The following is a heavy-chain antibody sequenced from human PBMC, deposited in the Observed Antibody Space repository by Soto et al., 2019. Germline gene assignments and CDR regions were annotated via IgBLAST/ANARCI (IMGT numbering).Heavy chain of an antibody. CDR1: GFTFSNYA. V-gene: IGHV3-23*01. J-gene: IGHJ4*02. CDR3: AIPSGLTVTGPDY. CDR2: IRGDSGST. Sequence: EVQLLESGGGLVQPGGSLRLSCAASGFTFSNYAMSWVRQAPGKGLEWVSAIRGDSGSTYYADYVKGRFTISRDNSKNTLYLQMNSLRAEDTAVYDCAIPSGLTVTGPDYWGQGTLVTVSS. D-gene: IGHD6-19*01.